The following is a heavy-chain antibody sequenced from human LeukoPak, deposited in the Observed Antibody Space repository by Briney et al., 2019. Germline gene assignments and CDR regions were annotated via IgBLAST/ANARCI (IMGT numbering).Heavy chain of an antibody. Sequence: GGSLRLSCAASGFTLSSNYMSWVRQAPGKGREWVSVIYSCGSTYYADSVKGRFTISRDNSKNTLYLQMNSLRAEDTAVYYWALGRDYGGQRYWGQGTLVTVSS. CDR1: GFTLSSNY. J-gene: IGHJ4*02. CDR3: ALGRDYGGQRY. CDR2: IYSCGST. V-gene: IGHV3-66*01. D-gene: IGHD4-23*01.